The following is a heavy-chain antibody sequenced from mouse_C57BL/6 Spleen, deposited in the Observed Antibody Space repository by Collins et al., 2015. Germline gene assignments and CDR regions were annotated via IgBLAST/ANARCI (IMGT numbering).Heavy chain of an antibody. D-gene: IGHD2-4*01. CDR3: ARAGDYDWYFDV. J-gene: IGHJ1*03. Sequence: XVQLQESGPGLVKPSQSLSLTCSVTGYSITSGYYWNWIRQFPGNKLEWMGYISYDGSNNYNPSLKNRISITRDTSKNQFFLKLNSVTTEDAATYYCARAGDYDWYFDVWGTGTTVTVSS. V-gene: IGHV3-6*01. CDR2: ISYDGSN. CDR1: GYSITSGYY.